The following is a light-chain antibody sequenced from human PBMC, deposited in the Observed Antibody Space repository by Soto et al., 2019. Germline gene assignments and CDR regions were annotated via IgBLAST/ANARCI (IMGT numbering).Light chain of an antibody. Sequence: DIQMTQSPSSLSASEGDRVTITCRASHNINNYLNWYQQKPGKAPKLLIYDASNLETGVPSRFSGSGSGTEFTFTISSLQPEDIATYYCQQYGKLLWTFGQGTNVEIK. J-gene: IGKJ1*01. CDR2: DAS. CDR1: HNINNY. V-gene: IGKV1-33*01. CDR3: QQYGKLLWT.